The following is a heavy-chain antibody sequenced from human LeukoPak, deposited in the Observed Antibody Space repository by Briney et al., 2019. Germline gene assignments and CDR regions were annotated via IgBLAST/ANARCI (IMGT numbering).Heavy chain of an antibody. CDR3: ARRGYDKFDY. CDR1: GGSISSGGYS. J-gene: IGHJ4*02. V-gene: IGHV4-30-4*07. Sequence: SETLSLTCAVSGGSISSGGYSWSWIRQPPGKGLEWIGYIYYSGSTYYNPSLKSRVTISVDTSKNQFSLKLSSVTAADTAVYYCARRGYDKFDYWGQGTLVTVSS. D-gene: IGHD2-2*01. CDR2: IYYSGST.